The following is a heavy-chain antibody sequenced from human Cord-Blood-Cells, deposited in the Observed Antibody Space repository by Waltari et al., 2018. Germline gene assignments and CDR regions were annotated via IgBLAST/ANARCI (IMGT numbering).Heavy chain of an antibody. CDR2: IYSGGST. CDR1: GFTVSSNY. J-gene: IGHJ4*02. V-gene: IGHV3-53*04. CDR3: ATGRLADYFDY. Sequence: EVQLVESGGGLVQPGGSLRLSCAASGFTVSSNYMSWVRQAPGKGLGWVSVIYSGGSTYYADSVKGRFTISRHNSKNTLYLQMNGLRAEDTAVYYCATGRLADYFDYWGQGTLVTVSS.